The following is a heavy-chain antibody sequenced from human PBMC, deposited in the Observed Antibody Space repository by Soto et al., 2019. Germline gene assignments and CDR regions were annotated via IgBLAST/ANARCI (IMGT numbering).Heavy chain of an antibody. D-gene: IGHD2-8*01. J-gene: IGHJ6*02. CDR1: GHSFTDYH. CDR2: INPKSGGT. V-gene: IGHV1-2*04. Sequence: GASVKVSCKASGHSFTDYHIHWVRQAPGQGLEWLGRINPKSGGTSTAQKFQGWVTMTTDTSISTASMELTRLTSDDTAIYYCARGDSTDCSNGVCSFFYNHDMDVWGQGTTVTVS. CDR3: ARGDSTDCSNGVCSFFYNHDMDV.